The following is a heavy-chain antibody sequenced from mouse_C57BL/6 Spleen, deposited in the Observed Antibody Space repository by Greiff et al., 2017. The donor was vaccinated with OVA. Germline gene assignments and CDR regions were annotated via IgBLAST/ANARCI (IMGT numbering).Heavy chain of an antibody. Sequence: QVQLQQPGAELVMPGASVKLSCTASGYTFTSYWMHWVKQRPGQGLEWIGEIDPSDSYTTYNQKFKGKSTLTVDKSSSTAYMQLSSLTSEDSAVYYCARPGTTVEEAMDYWGQGTSVTVSS. D-gene: IGHD1-1*01. V-gene: IGHV1-69*01. CDR2: IDPSDSYT. CDR1: GYTFTSYW. J-gene: IGHJ4*01. CDR3: ARPGTTVEEAMDY.